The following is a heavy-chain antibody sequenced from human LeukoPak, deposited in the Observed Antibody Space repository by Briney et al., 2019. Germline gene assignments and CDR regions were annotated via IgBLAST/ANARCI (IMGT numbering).Heavy chain of an antibody. CDR1: GYTFTIYY. J-gene: IGHJ4*02. CDR3: ASGAAAGTFSIGY. Sequence: VASVKVSCKASGYTFTIYYMHWVRQAPGQGLEWMGIINPSGGGTSYSQKFQGRVTMTTDTSTSTLYMELSSLRSEDTAVYYCASGAAAGTFSIGYWGQGTLLTASS. D-gene: IGHD6-13*01. V-gene: IGHV1-46*01. CDR2: INPSGGGT.